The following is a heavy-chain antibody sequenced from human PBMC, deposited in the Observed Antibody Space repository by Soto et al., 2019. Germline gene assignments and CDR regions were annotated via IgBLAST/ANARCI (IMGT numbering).Heavy chain of an antibody. CDR1: GGSISSYY. J-gene: IGHJ4*02. D-gene: IGHD2-15*01. CDR2: IHYSGST. V-gene: IGHV4-59*08. CDR3: ARHEDWAHYFDY. Sequence: SETLSLTCTVSGGSISSYYWSWIRQPPGKGLEWMGYIHYSGSTNYNPSLKTRVTISVDRSKNQFSLSLISVTAADTAVYYCARHEDWAHYFDYWGQGILVTVSS.